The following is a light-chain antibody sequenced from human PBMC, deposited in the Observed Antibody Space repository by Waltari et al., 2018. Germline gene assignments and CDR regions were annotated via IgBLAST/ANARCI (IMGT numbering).Light chain of an antibody. Sequence: DIQMTQSPSSLSASVGDRVTITCQASQDISNYLNWYQKKQGKAPKLLIYDASNLETGVPSRFSGSGSGTDFTFTISSLQPEDIATYYCQQYDNLPITFGQGTRLEIK. CDR3: QQYDNLPIT. J-gene: IGKJ5*01. V-gene: IGKV1-33*01. CDR2: DAS. CDR1: QDISNY.